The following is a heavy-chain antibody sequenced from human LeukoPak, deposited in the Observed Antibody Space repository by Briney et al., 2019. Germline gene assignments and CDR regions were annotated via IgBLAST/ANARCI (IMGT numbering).Heavy chain of an antibody. Sequence: GESLKISCKGSGYSFTSYWIGWVRQMPGKGLEWMGIIYPGDSDTRYSPSFQGQVTISADKSISTAYLQWSSLKASDTAMYYCARQPYFGVVIPPTPYYYYGMDVWGQGTTVTVSS. V-gene: IGHV5-51*01. CDR1: GYSFTSYW. CDR3: ARQPYFGVVIPPTPYYYYGMDV. J-gene: IGHJ6*02. CDR2: IYPGDSDT. D-gene: IGHD3-3*01.